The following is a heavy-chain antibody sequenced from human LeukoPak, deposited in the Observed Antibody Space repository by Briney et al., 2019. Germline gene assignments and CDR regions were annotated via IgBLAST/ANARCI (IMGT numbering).Heavy chain of an antibody. CDR1: GDSVSSTSAA. CDR3: ARNPYGSGSYHFDY. J-gene: IGHJ4*02. CDR2: TYYRSKWYS. Sequence: SQTLSLTCDISGDSVSSTSAAWNWIRQSPSRGLEWLGRTYYRSKWYSDYAVSVKSRITINPDTSRNQFSLQLNSVTPEDTAVYYCARNPYGSGSYHFDYWGQGTLVTVSS. V-gene: IGHV6-1*01. D-gene: IGHD3-10*01.